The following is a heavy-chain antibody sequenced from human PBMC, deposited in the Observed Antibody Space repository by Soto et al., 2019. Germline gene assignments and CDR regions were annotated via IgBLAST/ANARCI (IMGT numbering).Heavy chain of an antibody. CDR2: IIPIFGTA. D-gene: IGHD6-13*01. CDR1: GGTFSSYA. J-gene: IGHJ4*02. V-gene: IGHV1-69*13. Sequence: SVKVSCKASGGTFSSYAISWVRQAPGQGLEWMGGIIPIFGTANYAQKFQGRVTITADESTSTAYMELSSLRSEDTAVYYCASYGYSSSWYDYWGQGTLVTSPQ. CDR3: ASYGYSSSWYDY.